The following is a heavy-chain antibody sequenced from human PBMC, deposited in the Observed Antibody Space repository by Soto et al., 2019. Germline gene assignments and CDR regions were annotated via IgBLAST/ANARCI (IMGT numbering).Heavy chain of an antibody. J-gene: IGHJ4*02. D-gene: IGHD3-22*01. CDR1: GFTFSNAW. V-gene: IGHV3-15*07. CDR2: IKSKTDGGTT. Sequence: GGPLRLSCAASGFTFSNAWMNWVRQAPGKGLEWVGRIKSKTDGGTTDYAAPVKGRFTISRDDSKNTLYLQMNSLKTEDTAVYYCTTDCRSYYYDSSGYYPNDYWGQGTLVTVSS. CDR3: TTDCRSYYYDSSGYYPNDY.